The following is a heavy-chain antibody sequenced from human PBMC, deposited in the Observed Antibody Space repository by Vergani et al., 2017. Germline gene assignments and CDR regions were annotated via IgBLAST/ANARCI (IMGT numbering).Heavy chain of an antibody. CDR3: ARGVTEVVVVGALAPPDSFDI. CDR1: GYTFTSYG. V-gene: IGHV1-18*01. J-gene: IGHJ3*02. CDR2: ISAYNGNT. Sequence: QVQLVQSGAEVKKPGASVKVSCKASGYTFTSYGISWVRQAPGQGLEWMGWISAYNGNTNYAQKLQGRVTMTADTSTSTAYMELRSLRSDDTAVYYCARGVTEVVVVGALAPPDSFDIWGQGTMVTVSS. D-gene: IGHD2-15*01.